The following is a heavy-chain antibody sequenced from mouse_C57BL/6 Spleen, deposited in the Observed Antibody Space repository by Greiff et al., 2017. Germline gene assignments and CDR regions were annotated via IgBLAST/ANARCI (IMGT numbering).Heavy chain of an antibody. D-gene: IGHD1-1*01. CDR2: IDPSDSYT. V-gene: IGHV1-69*01. Sequence: QVQLQQPGAELVMPGASVKLSCKASGYTFTSYWMHWVKQRPGQGLEWIGEIDPSDSYTKYTQKFKGKSTLTVDKSSSTAYMQLSSLPSEDSAVYSCARYLDGSSLDFDYWGQGTTLTVAS. CDR3: ARYLDGSSLDFDY. CDR1: GYTFTSYW. J-gene: IGHJ2*01.